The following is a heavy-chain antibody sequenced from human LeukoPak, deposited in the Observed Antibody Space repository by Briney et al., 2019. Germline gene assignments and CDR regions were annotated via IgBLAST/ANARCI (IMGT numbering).Heavy chain of an antibody. J-gene: IGHJ4*02. D-gene: IGHD3-22*01. Sequence: ASVKVSCKASGYTFTGYYMHWVRQAPGQGLEWMGWINPNSGGTNYAQKFQGRVTMTRDTSISTAYMELSRLRSDDSAVYYCARVEVVVITDGDYYFDYWGQGTLVTVSS. CDR2: INPNSGGT. CDR3: ARVEVVVITDGDYYFDY. CDR1: GYTFTGYY. V-gene: IGHV1-2*02.